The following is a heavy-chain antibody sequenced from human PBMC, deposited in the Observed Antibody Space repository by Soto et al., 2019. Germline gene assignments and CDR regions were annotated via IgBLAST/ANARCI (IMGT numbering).Heavy chain of an antibody. J-gene: IGHJ6*02. CDR1: GYTFTGYY. V-gene: IGHV1-2*02. CDR3: ALAMTTVTKYGMDV. Sequence: GASVKVSCKASGYTFTGYYMHWVRQAPGQGLEWMGWINPNSGGTNYAQKFQGRVTMTRDTSISTAYMELSRLRSDDTAVYYCALAMTTVTKYGMDVWGQGTTVTVSS. D-gene: IGHD4-17*01. CDR2: INPNSGGT.